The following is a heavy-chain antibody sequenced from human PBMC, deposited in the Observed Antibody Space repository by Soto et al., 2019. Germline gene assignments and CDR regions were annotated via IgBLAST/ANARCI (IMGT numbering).Heavy chain of an antibody. Sequence: QVQLQESGPGLVKPSETLSLTCTVSGGSITGFYWSWIRQPPGKGLEWIGFGFHSGSTNYNPSLKSRVTISVDTSKNQFSLKLSSVTAADTAVYYCARHLSGSGSYFKYWGQGTLVTVSS. J-gene: IGHJ4*02. CDR3: ARHLSGSGSYFKY. CDR2: GFHSGST. V-gene: IGHV4-59*08. CDR1: GGSITGFY. D-gene: IGHD3-10*01.